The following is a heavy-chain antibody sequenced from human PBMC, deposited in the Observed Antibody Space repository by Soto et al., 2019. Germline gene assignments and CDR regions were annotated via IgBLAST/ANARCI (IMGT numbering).Heavy chain of an antibody. V-gene: IGHV3-48*02. CDR2: ISSSSTI. J-gene: IGHJ6*02. D-gene: IGHD2-2*01. CDR3: APSRYQLPHYYYYGMDV. Sequence: GGSLRLSCAASGFTFSSYSMNWVRQAPGKGLEWVSYISSSSTIYYADSVKGRFTISRDNAKNSLYLQMNSLRDEDTAVYYCAPSRYQLPHYYYYGMDVWGQGTTVTVSS. CDR1: GFTFSSYS.